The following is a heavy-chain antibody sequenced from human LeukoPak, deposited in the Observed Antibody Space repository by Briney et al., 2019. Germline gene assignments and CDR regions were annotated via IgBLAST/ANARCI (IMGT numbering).Heavy chain of an antibody. Sequence: ASVKVPCKASGYTFTSVGISWVRQARGQGREWMGWISAYNGNTNYAQKLQGRVTMTTDTSTSTAYMELRSLRSDDTAVYYCARSPMVRGAHYWFDPWGQGTLVTVSS. CDR3: ARSPMVRGAHYWFDP. J-gene: IGHJ5*02. CDR1: GYTFTSVG. CDR2: ISAYNGNT. V-gene: IGHV1-18*01. D-gene: IGHD3-10*01.